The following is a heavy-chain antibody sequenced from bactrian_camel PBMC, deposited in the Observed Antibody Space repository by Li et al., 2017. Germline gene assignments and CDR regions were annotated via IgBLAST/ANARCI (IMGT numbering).Heavy chain of an antibody. D-gene: IGHD3*01. CDR3: AARGGMYCPELSRGNAVLFGY. CDR2: LASDGST. Sequence: HVQLVESGGGSVQAGGSLRLSCAASGLTYSRYCMGWFRQAPGKEREGVVALASDGSTWYADSVKGRFTISKDDLKDTLYLQMTNLQPEDTGVYYCAARGGMYCPELSRGNAVLFGYWGQGTQVTVS. J-gene: IGHJ6*01. V-gene: IGHV3S55*01. CDR1: GLTYSRYC.